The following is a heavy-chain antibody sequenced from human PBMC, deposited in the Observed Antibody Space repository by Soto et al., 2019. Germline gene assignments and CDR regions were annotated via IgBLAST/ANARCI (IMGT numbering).Heavy chain of an antibody. CDR2: IIPIFGTA. CDR3: ARAQDIVVVAAAMRGSTGAPFDF. V-gene: IGHV1-69*13. D-gene: IGHD2-2*01. Sequence: SVKVSCKASGGTFSSYAISWVRQAPGQGLEWMGGIIPIFGTANYAQKFQGSVTITADESTSTAYMELSSLRSEDTAVYYCARAQDIVVVAAAMRGSTGAPFDFWGQGTVVTVSS. CDR1: GGTFSSYA. J-gene: IGHJ4*02.